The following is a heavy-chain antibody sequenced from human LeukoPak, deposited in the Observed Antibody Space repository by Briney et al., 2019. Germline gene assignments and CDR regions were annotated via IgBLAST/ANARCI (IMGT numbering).Heavy chain of an antibody. CDR2: INPNCGGT. J-gene: IGHJ4*02. CDR3: ARDYYYDSSGYYSVDY. V-gene: IGHV1-2*02. D-gene: IGHD3-22*01. CDR1: GYSFTGYY. Sequence: ASVKVSCKASGYSFTGYYMHWARQAPGQGLEWMGWINPNCGGTNYAQKFQGRVTMTRDTSISTAYMELSRLRSDDTAVYYCARDYYYDSSGYYSVDYWGQGTRVTVSS.